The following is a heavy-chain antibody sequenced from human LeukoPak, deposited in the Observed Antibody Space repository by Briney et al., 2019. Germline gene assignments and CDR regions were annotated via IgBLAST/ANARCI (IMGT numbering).Heavy chain of an antibody. CDR3: ARDRQGRTMVRGDSDY. CDR2: INPSGGDT. J-gene: IGHJ4*02. D-gene: IGHD3-10*01. CDR1: GYSFAMYY. Sequence: GASVKVSCKAYGYSFAMYYIHWVRQAPGQGLEWMGIINPSGGDTSYAQKFQGRVTMTRDTSTNTVYMELNSLRSEDTALYYCARDRQGRTMVRGDSDYWGQGTLVTVSS. V-gene: IGHV1-46*01.